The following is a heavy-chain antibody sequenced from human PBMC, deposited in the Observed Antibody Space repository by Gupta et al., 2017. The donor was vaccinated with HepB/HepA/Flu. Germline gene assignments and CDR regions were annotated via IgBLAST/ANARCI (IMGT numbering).Heavy chain of an antibody. D-gene: IGHD6-13*01. CDR3: ARGGGSSSWANDYYYYYGTDV. Sequence: QVQLVESGGGVVQPGRSLRLSCAASGFTFSSYGMHWVRQAPGKGLEWVAVIWYDGSNKYYADSVKGRFTIARDNSKNTLYLQMNSLRAEDTAVYYCARGGGSSSWANDYYYYYGTDVWGQGTTVTVSS. V-gene: IGHV3-33*01. J-gene: IGHJ6*02. CDR2: IWYDGSNK. CDR1: GFTFSSYG.